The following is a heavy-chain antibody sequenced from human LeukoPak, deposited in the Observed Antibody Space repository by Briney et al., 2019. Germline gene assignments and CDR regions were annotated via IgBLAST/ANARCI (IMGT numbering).Heavy chain of an antibody. Sequence: GGSLRLSCAASGFTFTSYAMSWVRLAPGKELEWVSGISGSGFTTDYADSVKGRFTISRDNSKNTLYLQLDSLRADDTALYYCAKAVAAVGAVYFDYWGQGTLVTVSS. CDR3: AKAVAAVGAVYFDY. V-gene: IGHV3-23*01. J-gene: IGHJ4*02. CDR1: GFTFTSYA. D-gene: IGHD6-13*01. CDR2: ISGSGFTT.